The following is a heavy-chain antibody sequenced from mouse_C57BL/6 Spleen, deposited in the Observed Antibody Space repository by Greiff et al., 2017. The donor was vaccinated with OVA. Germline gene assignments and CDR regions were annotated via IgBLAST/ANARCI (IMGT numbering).Heavy chain of an antibody. CDR1: GYSITSGYY. J-gene: IGHJ4*01. D-gene: IGHD1-1*01. CDR3: ARENYYGSPYYAMDY. Sequence: ESGPGLVKPSQSLSLTCSVTGYSITSGYYWNWIRQFPGNKLEWMGYISYDGSNNYNPSLKNRISITRDTSKNQFFLKLNSVTTEDTATYYGARENYYGSPYYAMDYWGQGTSVTVSS. V-gene: IGHV3-6*01. CDR2: ISYDGSN.